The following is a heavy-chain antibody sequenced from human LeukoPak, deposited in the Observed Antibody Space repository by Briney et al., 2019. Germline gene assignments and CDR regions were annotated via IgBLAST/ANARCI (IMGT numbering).Heavy chain of an antibody. V-gene: IGHV3-53*01. J-gene: IGHJ6*02. CDR3: ARRWYGMDV. CDR2: IYGGGGIT. D-gene: IGHD4-23*01. Sequence: GGSLRLSCAASGFTVSSHYMSWVRQAPGKGLEWVSVIYGGGGITYYADSVKGRFTISRDNSKNTLYLQMNSLRAEDTAVYYCARRWYGMDVWGQGTTVTVSS. CDR1: GFTVSSHY.